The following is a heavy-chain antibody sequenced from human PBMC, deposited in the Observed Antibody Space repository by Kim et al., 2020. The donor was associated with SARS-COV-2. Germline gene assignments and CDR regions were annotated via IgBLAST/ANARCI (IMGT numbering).Heavy chain of an antibody. D-gene: IGHD3-10*01. CDR1: GFTFSSYS. V-gene: IGHV3-21*04. Sequence: GGSLRLSCAASGFTFSSYSMNWVRQAPGKGLEWVSSISSSSSYIYYADSVKGRFTISRDNAKNSLYLQMNSLRAEDTAVYYCARGGWFGELLGAFDIWGQGTMVTVSS. CDR3: ARGGWFGELLGAFDI. CDR2: ISSSSSYI. J-gene: IGHJ3*02.